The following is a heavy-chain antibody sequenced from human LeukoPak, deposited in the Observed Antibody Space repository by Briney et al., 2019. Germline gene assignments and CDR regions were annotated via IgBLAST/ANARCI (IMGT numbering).Heavy chain of an antibody. CDR1: GYTFSDYY. V-gene: IGHV1-2*02. D-gene: IGHD3-3*01. CDR2: VNPNSGGS. J-gene: IGHJ4*02. CDR3: ARDVLRFLEIPIY. Sequence: ASVKVSCKASGYTFSDYYIRWVRQAPGQGLEWMGWVNPNSGGSNYAQTFQGRVTMTRDTSISTAYMELSRLRSDDTAVYYCARDVLRFLEIPIYWGQGTLVTVSS.